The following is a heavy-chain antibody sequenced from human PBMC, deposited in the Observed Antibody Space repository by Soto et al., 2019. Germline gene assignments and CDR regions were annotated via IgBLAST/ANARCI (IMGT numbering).Heavy chain of an antibody. V-gene: IGHV3-66*01. J-gene: IGHJ3*02. D-gene: IGHD2-15*01. CDR3: ARGRYCSGGSCIGAFDI. CDR2: IYSGGST. Sequence: GGSLRLSCAASGFTVSSNYMSWVRQAPGKGLEWVSVIYSGGSTYYADSVEGRFTLSRDNSKNTLYLQMNSLRAEDTAVYYCARGRYCSGGSCIGAFDIWGQGTMVTVSS. CDR1: GFTVSSNY.